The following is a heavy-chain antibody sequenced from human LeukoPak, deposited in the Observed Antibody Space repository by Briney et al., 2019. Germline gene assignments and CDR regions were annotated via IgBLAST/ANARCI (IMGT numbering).Heavy chain of an antibody. CDR3: ARDGTYYDIKGGFDY. CDR1: GFTFSSYS. V-gene: IGHV3-21*01. J-gene: IGHJ4*02. D-gene: IGHD3-9*01. CDR2: ISSSSSYI. Sequence: GGSLRLSCAASGFTFSSYSMNWVRQAPGKGLEWVSSISSSSSYIYYADSVKGRFTISRDNAKNSLYLQMYSLRAEDTAVYYCARDGTYYDIKGGFDYWGQGTLVTVSS.